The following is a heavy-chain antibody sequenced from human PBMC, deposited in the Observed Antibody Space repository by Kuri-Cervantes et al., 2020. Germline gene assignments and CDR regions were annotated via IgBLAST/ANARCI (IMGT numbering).Heavy chain of an antibody. CDR2: MNPNSGNT. V-gene: IGHV1-8*01. CDR3: AREIAAAGIRWFDP. J-gene: IGHJ5*02. D-gene: IGHD6-13*01. CDR1: GYTFTSYD. Sequence: ASVKVSCKASGYTFTSYDINWVRQATGQGLEWMGWMNPNSGNTGYAQKFQGRVTMTRNTSISTAYMELSSLRSEDTAVYYCAREIAAAGIRWFDPWGQGTLVTVSS.